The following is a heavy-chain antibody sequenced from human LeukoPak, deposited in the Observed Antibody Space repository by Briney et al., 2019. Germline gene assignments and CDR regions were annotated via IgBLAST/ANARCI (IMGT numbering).Heavy chain of an antibody. CDR2: IYYSGST. CDR3: ARDSGIVVVPAATNSYYYYYGMDV. J-gene: IGHJ6*04. D-gene: IGHD2-2*01. V-gene: IGHV4-61*01. CDR1: GGSVSSGSYY. Sequence: SETLSLTCTVSGGSVSSGSYYWSWIRQPPGKGLEWIGYIYYSGSTNYNPSLKSRVTISVDTSKNQFSLKLSSVTAADTAVYYCARDSGIVVVPAATNSYYYYYGMDVWGKGTTVTVSS.